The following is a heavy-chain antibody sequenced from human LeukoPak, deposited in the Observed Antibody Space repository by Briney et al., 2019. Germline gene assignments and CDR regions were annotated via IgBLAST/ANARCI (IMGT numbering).Heavy chain of an antibody. D-gene: IGHD5-12*01. CDR2: ISSSSSTI. CDR1: GFTFSSYS. Sequence: PGGSLRLSCAASGFTFSSYSMNWVRQAPGKGLEWVSYISSSSSTIYYADSVKGRFTISRDNAKNSLYLQMSSLRDEDTAVYYCARGNFEWLRIRATYYFDYWGQGTLVTVSS. V-gene: IGHV3-48*02. J-gene: IGHJ4*02. CDR3: ARGNFEWLRIRATYYFDY.